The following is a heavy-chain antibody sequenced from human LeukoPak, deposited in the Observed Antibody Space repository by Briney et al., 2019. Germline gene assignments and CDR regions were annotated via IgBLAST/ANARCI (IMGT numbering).Heavy chain of an antibody. CDR2: IYYSGST. D-gene: IGHD5-18*01. CDR3: ARWGSSGGYSYYGDY. V-gene: IGHV4-30-4*01. J-gene: IGHJ4*02. Sequence: PSQTLSLTCTVSGGSISSGDYYWSWIRQPPGKGLEWIGYIYYSGSTYYNPSLKSRVTISVDTSKNQFSLKLSSVTAADTAVYYCARWGSSGGYSYYGDYCGQGTLVTVSS. CDR1: GGSISSGDYY.